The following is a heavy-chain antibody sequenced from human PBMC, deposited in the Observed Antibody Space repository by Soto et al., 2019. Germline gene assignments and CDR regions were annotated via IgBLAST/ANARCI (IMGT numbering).Heavy chain of an antibody. J-gene: IGHJ6*02. V-gene: IGHV3-7*01. Sequence: XGSLRLSCAAAGFTFSSYWMSWVRQAPGKGLEWVANIKQDGSEKYYVDSVKGRFTISRDNAKNSLYLQMNSLRAEDTAVYYCAREGNYDFWSGYYFSYGMDVWGQGTTVTVSS. CDR1: GFTFSSYW. CDR2: IKQDGSEK. CDR3: AREGNYDFWSGYYFSYGMDV. D-gene: IGHD3-3*01.